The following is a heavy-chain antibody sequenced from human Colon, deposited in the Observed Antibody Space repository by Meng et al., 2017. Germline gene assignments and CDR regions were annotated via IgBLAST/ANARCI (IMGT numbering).Heavy chain of an antibody. D-gene: IGHD2-15*01. J-gene: IGHJ5*01. CDR2: IYWDDDA. CDR1: GFSLNTDGVA. Sequence: QITLKEFGPTLMKPTQTLTLTCPFAGFSLNTDGVAVGWIRQPPGKAPEWLALIYWDDDARYSPSLKNRLSITQDAAKNQVVLTMTNMESVDTATYFCAHGVVASATLGAWFDSWGQGTLVTVSS. CDR3: AHGVVASATLGAWFDS. V-gene: IGHV2-5*02.